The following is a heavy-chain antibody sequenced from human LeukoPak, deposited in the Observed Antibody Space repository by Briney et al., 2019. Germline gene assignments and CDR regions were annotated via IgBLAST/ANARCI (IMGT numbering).Heavy chain of an antibody. D-gene: IGHD2-15*01. J-gene: IGHJ3*02. CDR3: ARNPVASGRDAFDI. CDR2: IYYSGST. CDR1: GGSISSYY. Sequence: SETLSLTCTVSGGSISSYYWSWIRQPPGKGLEWLGYIYYSGSTNYNPSLKSRVTISVDTSKNQFSLKLSSVTAADTAVYYCARNPVASGRDAFDIWGQGTMVTVSS. V-gene: IGHV4-59*01.